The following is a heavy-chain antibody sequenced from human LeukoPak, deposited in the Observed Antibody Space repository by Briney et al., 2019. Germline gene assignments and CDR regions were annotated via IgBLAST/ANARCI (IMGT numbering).Heavy chain of an antibody. CDR2: INAGNGNT. V-gene: IGHV1-3*01. J-gene: IGHJ6*02. Sequence: ASVKVSCKASGYTFTSYAMHWVRQAPGQRLEWMGWINAGNGNTKYSQKFQGRVTMTRNTSISTAYMELSSLRSEDTAVYYCALGSGSYYRYYYYGMDVWGQGTTVTVSS. CDR3: ALGSGSYYRYYYYGMDV. D-gene: IGHD3-10*01. CDR1: GYTFTSYA.